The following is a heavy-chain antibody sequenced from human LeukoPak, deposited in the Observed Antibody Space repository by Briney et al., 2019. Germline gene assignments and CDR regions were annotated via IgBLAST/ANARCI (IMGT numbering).Heavy chain of an antibody. CDR3: ARPDGYNWSDGGAFDI. Sequence: SETLSLTCTVSGYSISSGYYWGWIRQPPGKGLEWIGSIYHSGSTYYNPSLKSRVTISVDTSKNQFSLKLSSETAADTAVYYCARPDGYNWSDGGAFDIWGQGTMVTVSS. D-gene: IGHD1-1*01. V-gene: IGHV4-38-2*02. J-gene: IGHJ3*02. CDR2: IYHSGST. CDR1: GYSISSGYY.